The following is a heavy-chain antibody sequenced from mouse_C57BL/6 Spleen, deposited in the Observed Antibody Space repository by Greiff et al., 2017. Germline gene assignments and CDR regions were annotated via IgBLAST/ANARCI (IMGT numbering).Heavy chain of an antibody. Sequence: QVQLKESGAELAKPGASVKLSCKASGYTFTSYWMPWVKQRPGQGLAWIGYINPSSGYTKYNQKFKDKATLTADKSASTAYMQLSSLTYEDSAVYYCARLTTVVANYAMDYWGQGTSVTVSS. J-gene: IGHJ4*01. CDR2: INPSSGYT. CDR1: GYTFTSYW. V-gene: IGHV1-7*01. CDR3: ARLTTVVANYAMDY. D-gene: IGHD1-1*01.